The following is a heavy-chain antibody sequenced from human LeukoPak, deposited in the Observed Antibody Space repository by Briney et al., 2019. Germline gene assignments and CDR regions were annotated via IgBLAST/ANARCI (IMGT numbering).Heavy chain of an antibody. J-gene: IGHJ5*02. V-gene: IGHV3-9*01. Sequence: GGSLRLSCAASGFIFDDYAMHWVRQAPGKGLEWVSGISWNSDTIGYADSVKGRFTISRDNAKNSLYLQMNSLRAEDTAVYYCARELTYYDFWSGYHNWFDPWGQGTLVTVSS. CDR3: ARELTYYDFWSGYHNWFDP. CDR1: GFIFDDYA. CDR2: ISWNSDTI. D-gene: IGHD3-3*01.